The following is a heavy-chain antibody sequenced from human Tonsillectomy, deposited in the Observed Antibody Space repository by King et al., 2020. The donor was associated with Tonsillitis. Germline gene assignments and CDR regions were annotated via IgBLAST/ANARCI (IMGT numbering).Heavy chain of an antibody. CDR2: INSDGSST. J-gene: IGHJ6*02. CDR1: GFTFSSHW. V-gene: IGHV3-74*01. CDR3: AREIGYDSSGYYYYYGMDV. D-gene: IGHD3-22*01. Sequence: VQLVESGGGLVQPGGSLRLSCAASGFTFSSHWMHWVRQVSGKGLVWVSRINSDGSSTSYADSVKGRFTISRDNAKNTLYLQMNSLRAKDTAVYYCAREIGYDSSGYYYYYGMDVWGQGTTVTVAS.